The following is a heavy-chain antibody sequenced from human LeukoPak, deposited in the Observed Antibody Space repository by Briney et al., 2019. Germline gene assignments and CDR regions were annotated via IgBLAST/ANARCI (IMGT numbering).Heavy chain of an antibody. CDR3: ARGYSGYDLKFDP. J-gene: IGHJ5*02. D-gene: IGHD5-12*01. CDR1: GYTFPGYY. Sequence: ASVKVSCKASGYTFPGYYIHWVRRAPGQGLEWMGRINPKSGNTNYAQKFQGRVTVSRDTSNSTTYLELNTLTSDDTAVYYCARGYSGYDLKFDPWGQGTLVTVSS. CDR2: INPKSGNT. V-gene: IGHV1-2*06.